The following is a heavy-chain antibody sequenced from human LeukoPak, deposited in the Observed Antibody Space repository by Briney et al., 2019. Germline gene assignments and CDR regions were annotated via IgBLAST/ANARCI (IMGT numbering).Heavy chain of an antibody. CDR1: GDSISSSTYY. CDR2: IYYSGST. Sequence: PSETLSLTCTVSGDSISSSTYYWGWIRQPPGKGLGWIGSIYYSGSTYYNPSLKSRVTISVDTSKNQFSLKLSSVTAADTAVYYCARDGTGNRLIVVVTATLYDAFDIWGQGTMVTVSS. D-gene: IGHD2-21*02. CDR3: ARDGTGNRLIVVVTATLYDAFDI. J-gene: IGHJ3*02. V-gene: IGHV4-39*07.